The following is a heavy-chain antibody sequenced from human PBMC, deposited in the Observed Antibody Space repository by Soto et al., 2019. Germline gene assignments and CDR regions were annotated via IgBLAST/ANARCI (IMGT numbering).Heavy chain of an antibody. J-gene: IGHJ4*02. V-gene: IGHV3-30-3*01. CDR3: ARGAQMTTVTTPGGY. CDR2: ISYDGSNK. D-gene: IGHD4-17*01. CDR1: GFTFSSYA. Sequence: QVQLVESGGGVVQPGRSLRLSCAASGFTFSSYAMHWVRQAPGKGLEWVAVISYDGSNKYYADSVKGRFTISRDNSKNTLYLQMNSLRAGDTAVYYCARGAQMTTVTTPGGYWGQGTLVTVSS.